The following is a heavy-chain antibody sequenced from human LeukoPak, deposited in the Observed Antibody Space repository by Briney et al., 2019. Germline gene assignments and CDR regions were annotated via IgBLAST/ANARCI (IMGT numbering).Heavy chain of an antibody. CDR1: GGSLSSGDYY. V-gene: IGHV4-30-4*01. CDR3: ARTKDYFDY. Sequence: PSQTLSLTCTVSGGSLSSGDYYWRGIRQPPGKVLEWIGYIYYSGSTYYNPSLKSRVTISVDTSKNQFSLKLSSVTAADTAVYYCARTKDYFDYWGQGTLVTVSS. D-gene: IGHD2-8*01. CDR2: IYYSGST. J-gene: IGHJ4*02.